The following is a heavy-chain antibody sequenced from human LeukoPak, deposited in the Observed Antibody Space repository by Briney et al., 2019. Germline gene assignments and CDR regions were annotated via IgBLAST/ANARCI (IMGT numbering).Heavy chain of an antibody. D-gene: IGHD1-14*01. CDR2: IAYDGSRA. CDR1: GFTFGGYG. J-gene: IGHJ4*02. V-gene: IGHV3-33*01. Sequence: GGSLRLSCAGSGFTFGGYGMHWFRQTPGKGLEWVAVIAYDGSRAFYADSVKGRFTISRDNSKNTMSVQMDDLRAEDPAVYYCTRYNNEHFDYWGQGTLVTVSS. CDR3: TRYNNEHFDY.